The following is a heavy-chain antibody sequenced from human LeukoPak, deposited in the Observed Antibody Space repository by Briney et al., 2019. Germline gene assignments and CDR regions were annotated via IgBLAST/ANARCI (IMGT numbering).Heavy chain of an antibody. J-gene: IGHJ4*02. Sequence: GGSLRLSCAASGFTFSSYAMSWVRQPPGKGLEWVSGISGSGDNTYYADSVKGRFTISRDNSKKTLYLHLNSLRVEDAAVYYCAKGGLMITFGGVIVTTSPFDYWGQGTLVTVSS. D-gene: IGHD3-16*02. CDR2: ISGSGDNT. CDR1: GFTFSSYA. CDR3: AKGGLMITFGGVIVTTSPFDY. V-gene: IGHV3-23*01.